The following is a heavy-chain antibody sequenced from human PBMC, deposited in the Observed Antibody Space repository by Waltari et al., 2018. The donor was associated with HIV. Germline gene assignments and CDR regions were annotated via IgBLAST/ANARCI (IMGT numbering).Heavy chain of an antibody. CDR2: FDPKNGKP. Sequence: QLIQSTSALKRPGAYVTLSCPVSGYPPSDLSMPWVRQGGGQRSEWMGGFDPKNGKPGYSKRFWGRSSLAEDTSEDTAFLELNRLTSDDTAVYYCVTLYNESPLYSNFWGQGTLVTV. J-gene: IGHJ1*01. CDR1: GYPPSDLS. D-gene: IGHD2-15*01. CDR3: VTLYNESPLYSNF. V-gene: IGHV1-24*01.